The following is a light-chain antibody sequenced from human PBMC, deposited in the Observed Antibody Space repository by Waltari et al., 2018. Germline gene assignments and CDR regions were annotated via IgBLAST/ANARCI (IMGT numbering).Light chain of an antibody. CDR2: DVT. V-gene: IGLV2-11*01. CDR1: RSAVGCYGF. CDR3: SSYTPTSFWV. J-gene: IGLJ3*02. Sequence: QSALTQPRSVSGSSGQSVTIPCPGSRSAVGCYGFISWYQHHPDKAPQLIIYDVTKRPSGVPDRFSGSKSGNTASLTISGLQADDEADYYCSSYTPTSFWVFGGGTKLTVL.